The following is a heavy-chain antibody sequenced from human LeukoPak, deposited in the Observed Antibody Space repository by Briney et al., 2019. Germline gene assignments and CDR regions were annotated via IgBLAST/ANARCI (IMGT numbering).Heavy chain of an antibody. V-gene: IGHV6-1*01. Sequence: SQTLSLTCDISGDSVSSKSGAWNWIRQSPSRGLEWLGRTYYRSEWFNDYEESVKSRMIINSDTSKNQISLHLKSVSPEDTAVYYCASEQEGSFHHWGQGTLIFVSS. CDR2: TYYRSEWFN. CDR3: ASEQEGSFHH. J-gene: IGHJ1*01. CDR1: GDSVSSKSGA.